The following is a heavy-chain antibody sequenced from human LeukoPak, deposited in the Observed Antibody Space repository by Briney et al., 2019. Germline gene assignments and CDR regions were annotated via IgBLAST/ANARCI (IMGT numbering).Heavy chain of an antibody. CDR2: IYYSGST. Sequence: SETLSLTCTVSGGSISSYYWSWIRQPPGKGLEWIGYIYYSGSTNYNPSLKSRVTISVDTSKNQFSLKLSSVTAADTAVYYCARTVVTPYYIYWGQGTLVTVSS. CDR3: ARTVVTPYYIY. CDR1: GGSISSYY. D-gene: IGHD4-23*01. J-gene: IGHJ4*02. V-gene: IGHV4-59*12.